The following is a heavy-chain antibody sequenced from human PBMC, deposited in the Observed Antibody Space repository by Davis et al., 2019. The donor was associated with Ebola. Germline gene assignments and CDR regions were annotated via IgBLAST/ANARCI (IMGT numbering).Heavy chain of an antibody. V-gene: IGHV4-39*07. CDR2: INHDGRT. J-gene: IGHJ4*02. CDR3: ARGGVRPLLTY. CDR1: GGSISSSSFY. D-gene: IGHD2-21*02. Sequence: SETLSLTCTVSGGSISSSSFYWGWIRQPPGKGLEWIGEINHDGRTNYIPSLKSRVTMSVDMSRNQFSLNVSSVTAADTAVYYCARGGVRPLLTYWGQGILVTVSS.